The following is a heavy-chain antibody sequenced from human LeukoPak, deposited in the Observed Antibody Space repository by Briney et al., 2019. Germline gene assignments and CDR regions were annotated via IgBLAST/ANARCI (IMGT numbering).Heavy chain of an antibody. CDR3: ARFGGVPPVSSRGAFDI. V-gene: IGHV4-39*07. Sequence: ASETLSLTCTVSGGSISSSSYYWGWIRQPPGKGLEWIGSIYYSGSTYYNPSLKSRVTISVDTSKNQFSLKLSSVTAADTAVYYCARFGGVPPVSSRGAFDIWGQGTMVTVSS. CDR2: IYYSGST. J-gene: IGHJ3*02. CDR1: GGSISSSSYY. D-gene: IGHD3-3*01.